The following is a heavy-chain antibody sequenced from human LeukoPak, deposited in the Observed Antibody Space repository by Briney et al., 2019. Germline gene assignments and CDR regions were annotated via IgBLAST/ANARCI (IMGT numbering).Heavy chain of an antibody. D-gene: IGHD3-3*01. V-gene: IGHV4-59*12. J-gene: IGHJ3*02. Sequence: SETLSLTCTVSGGSISSYYWSWIRQPPGKGLEWIGCIYYSGSTNYNPSLKSRVTISVDTSKNQFSLKLTSVTAADTAVYYCARVTNSGDFWSGYYFDIWGQGTLVTVS. CDR3: ARVTNSGDFWSGYYFDI. CDR2: IYYSGST. CDR1: GGSISSYY.